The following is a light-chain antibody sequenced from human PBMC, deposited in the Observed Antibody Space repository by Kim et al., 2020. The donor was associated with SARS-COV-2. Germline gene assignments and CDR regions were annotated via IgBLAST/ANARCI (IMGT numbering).Light chain of an antibody. J-gene: IGKJ1*01. Sequence: EIVLTQSPGTLSFSPGERATLSCGASESVRGRSLAWYQQKPGQAPRLLIYEASSRATGIPDRFSGSASGTDFTLTISRLEPEDFAVYYCQQYDNSLGTFGQGTKVDIK. CDR2: EAS. V-gene: IGKV3-20*01. CDR3: QQYDNSLGT. CDR1: ESVRGRS.